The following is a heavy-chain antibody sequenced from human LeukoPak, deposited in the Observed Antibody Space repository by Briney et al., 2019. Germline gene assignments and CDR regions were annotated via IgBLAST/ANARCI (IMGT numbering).Heavy chain of an antibody. J-gene: IGHJ6*03. CDR1: GGSFSGYY. CDR3: ARGGRYGRPKNYYYYMDV. V-gene: IGHV4-34*01. CDR2: INHSGST. D-gene: IGHD2-15*01. Sequence: SETLSLTCAVYGGSFSGYYWRWIRQPAGKGLEWIGEINHSGSTNYNPSLKSRVTISVDTSKNQFSLKLSSVTAADTAVYYCARGGRYGRPKNYYYYMDVWGKGTTVTVSS.